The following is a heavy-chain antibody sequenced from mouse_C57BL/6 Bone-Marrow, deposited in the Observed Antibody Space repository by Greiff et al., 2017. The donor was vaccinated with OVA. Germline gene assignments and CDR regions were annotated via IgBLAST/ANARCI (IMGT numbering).Heavy chain of an antibody. J-gene: IGHJ3*01. CDR2: IWRGGST. CDR3: AKRGSYGWFAY. D-gene: IGHD1-1*02. Sequence: VKLQESGPGLVQPSQSLSITCTVSGFSLTSYGVHWVRQSPGKGLEWLGVIWRGGSTAYNAAFMYRLSITKDNSKSQVFFKMNSLQADDTAIYYWAKRGSYGWFAYWGQGTLVTVSA. CDR1: GFSLTSYG. V-gene: IGHV2-5*01.